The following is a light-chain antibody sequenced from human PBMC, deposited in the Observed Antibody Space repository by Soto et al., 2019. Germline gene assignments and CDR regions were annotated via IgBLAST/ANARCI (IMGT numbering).Light chain of an antibody. CDR3: QSYDSSLSGYVV. V-gene: IGLV1-40*01. J-gene: IGLJ2*01. CDR1: SSKIGAGYD. Sequence: QSVLTQPPSVSGAPGQRVSISCTGSSSKIGAGYDVHWYQQLPGTAPKVLIYGNNNRPSGVPDRFSGSKSGTSASLAITGLQAEDEADYYCQSYDSSLSGYVVFGGGTKLTVL. CDR2: GNN.